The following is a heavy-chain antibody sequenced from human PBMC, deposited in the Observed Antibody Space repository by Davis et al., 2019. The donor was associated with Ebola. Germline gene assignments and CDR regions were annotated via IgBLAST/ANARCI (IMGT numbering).Heavy chain of an antibody. D-gene: IGHD1-26*01. CDR1: GYTFTSYY. V-gene: IGHV1-69*06. CDR3: ARDQSGSYLGPDAFDI. Sequence: SVQVSCKASGYTFTSYYMHWVRQAPGQGLDWMGLIIPIFCTANYAQKFQGRVTITADKSTSTAYMELSSLRSEDTAVYYCARDQSGSYLGPDAFDIWGQGTMVTVSS. J-gene: IGHJ3*02. CDR2: IIPIFCTA.